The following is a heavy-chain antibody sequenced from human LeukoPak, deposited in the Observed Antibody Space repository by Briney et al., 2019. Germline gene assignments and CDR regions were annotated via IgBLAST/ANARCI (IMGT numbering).Heavy chain of an antibody. CDR1: GGSFSGYY. CDR2: INHGGST. D-gene: IGHD3-10*01. J-gene: IGHJ4*02. V-gene: IGHV4-34*01. Sequence: SETLSLTCAVYGGSFSGYYWSWIRQPPGKGLEWIGEINHGGSTNYNPSLKSRVTISVDTSKNQFSLKLSSVTAADTAVYYCARDGRGLDYWGQGTLVTVSS. CDR3: ARDGRGLDY.